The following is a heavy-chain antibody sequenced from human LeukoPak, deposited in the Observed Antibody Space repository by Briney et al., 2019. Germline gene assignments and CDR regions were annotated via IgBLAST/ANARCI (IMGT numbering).Heavy chain of an antibody. J-gene: IGHJ4*02. Sequence: SETLSLTCTVSGGSISSGGYSWSWIRQPAGKGLEWIGYISYSGSTYYNPSLKSRVTISVDTSKNQFSLKLSSVTAADTAVYYCARDGSGYYDTSGYRNWGQGTLVTVSS. CDR1: GGSISSGGYS. CDR2: ISYSGST. D-gene: IGHD3-22*01. CDR3: ARDGSGYYDTSGYRN. V-gene: IGHV4-61*08.